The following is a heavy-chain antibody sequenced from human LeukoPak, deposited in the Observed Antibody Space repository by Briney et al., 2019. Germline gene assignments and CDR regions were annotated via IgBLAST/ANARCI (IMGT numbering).Heavy chain of an antibody. V-gene: IGHV1-24*01. D-gene: IGHD1-7*01. CDR3: ATVTGTTWGIDY. Sequence: ASVKVSCKVSGYTLTELSMHWVRQAPGKGLEWMGGFDPEDGETIYAQKFQGRVTMTEDTSTDTAYMELSSLRSEDTAVYYCATVTGTTWGIDYWGQGTLVTVSS. CDR1: GYTLTELS. J-gene: IGHJ4*02. CDR2: FDPEDGET.